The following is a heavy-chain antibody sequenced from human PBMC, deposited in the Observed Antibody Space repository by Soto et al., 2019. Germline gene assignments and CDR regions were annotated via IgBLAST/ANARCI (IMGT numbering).Heavy chain of an antibody. CDR2: INPNSGGT. CDR3: ARDPIGGGAPYYIDF. V-gene: IGHV1-2*02. D-gene: IGHD3-16*01. J-gene: IGHJ4*02. Sequence: QVQLVQSGAEVKKPGASVKVSCRASGYSFTAYYMHWVRQAPGQGPEWVGWINPNSGGTNYAQKFQGRVTMTRDTSIGTAYMELSRLKSDDTAVYYCARDPIGGGAPYYIDFWGQGTLVTVSS. CDR1: GYSFTAYY.